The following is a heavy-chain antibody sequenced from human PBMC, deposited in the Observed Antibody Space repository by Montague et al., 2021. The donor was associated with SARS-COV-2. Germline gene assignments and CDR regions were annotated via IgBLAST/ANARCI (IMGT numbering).Heavy chain of an antibody. CDR3: ARAERGSCGDGNCYQYFFNS. CDR2: TYYRSEWYS. D-gene: IGHD2-15*01. CDR1: GDSVSTNSGT. Sequence: CAISGDSVSTNSGTWNWVRLSPSRGLEWLGRTYYRSEWYSDYSVSVKSRISINPDTSKNQFSLQLNSVPPEDTAVYYCARAERGSCGDGNCYQYFFNSWGQGTLVTVSS. J-gene: IGHJ5*01. V-gene: IGHV6-1*01.